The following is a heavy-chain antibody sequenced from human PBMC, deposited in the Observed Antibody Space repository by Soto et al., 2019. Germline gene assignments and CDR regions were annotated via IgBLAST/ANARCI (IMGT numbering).Heavy chain of an antibody. V-gene: IGHV3-9*01. D-gene: IGHD3-3*01. CDR2: ISWNSGSI. J-gene: IGHJ4*02. CDR3: AKDSTTIFGALDY. Sequence: PGGALRVSCAASGFTFDDYAMHWVRQAPGKGLEWVSGISWNSGSIGYADSVKGRFTISTDNAKNSLYLQMNSLRAEDTALYYCAKDSTTIFGALDYWGQETLVTVSS. CDR1: GFTFDDYA.